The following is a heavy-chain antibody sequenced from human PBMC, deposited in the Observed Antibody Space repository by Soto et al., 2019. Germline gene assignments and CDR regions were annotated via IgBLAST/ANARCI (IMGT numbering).Heavy chain of an antibody. Sequence: SETLSLTCTVSGGSISSGDYYWSWIRQPPGKGLEWIGYIYYSGSTYYNPSLKSRVTISVDTSKNQFSLKLSSVTAADTAVYYCARARITYYDFWSGPSHYGMDVWGQGTTVTVSS. CDR2: IYYSGST. J-gene: IGHJ6*02. CDR1: GGSISSGDYY. D-gene: IGHD3-3*01. V-gene: IGHV4-30-4*01. CDR3: ARARITYYDFWSGPSHYGMDV.